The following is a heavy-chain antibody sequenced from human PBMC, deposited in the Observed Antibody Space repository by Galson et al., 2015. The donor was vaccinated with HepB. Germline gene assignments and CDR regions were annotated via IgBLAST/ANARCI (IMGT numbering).Heavy chain of an antibody. CDR1: GFTFRGSA. V-gene: IGHV3-73*01. CDR3: TTSMIQGVIDYYFDY. D-gene: IGHD3-10*01. J-gene: IGHJ4*02. CDR2: IGNKPNNYAT. Sequence: SLRLSCAASGFTFRGSAMHWVRQASGTGLEWVGRIGNKPNNYATAYAASVRGRFIISRDDSKNTAYLQMNSLKTEDTALYYCTTSMIQGVIDYYFDYWGPGTLVTVSS.